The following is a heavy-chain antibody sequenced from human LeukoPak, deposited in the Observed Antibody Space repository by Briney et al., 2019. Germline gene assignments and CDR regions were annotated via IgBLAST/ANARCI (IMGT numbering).Heavy chain of an antibody. J-gene: IGHJ4*02. V-gene: IGHV3-21*01. CDR1: GFTFSSYS. Sequence: GGSLRLSCAASGFTFSSYSMNWVRQAPGKRLEWVSSISSSSSYIYYADSVKGRFTISRDNAKNSLYLQMNSLRAEDTAVYYCARDEVAAAGTLDYWGQGTLVTVSS. D-gene: IGHD6-13*01. CDR2: ISSSSSYI. CDR3: ARDEVAAAGTLDY.